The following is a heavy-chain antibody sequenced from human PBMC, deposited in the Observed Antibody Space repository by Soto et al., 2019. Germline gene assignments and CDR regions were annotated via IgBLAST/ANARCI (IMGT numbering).Heavy chain of an antibody. Sequence: VQLVESGGGVVQPGRSLRLSCEGSGLTFSTYGFHWVRQAPGKGLEWVAVISYDLRKPHYADSVRGRFTISRDNSKNTLYLQMNDLTADVTALYYWAKDSLGGMGTVMMPGTDWGQGTLVTVSS. CDR1: GLTFSTYG. CDR2: ISYDLRKP. V-gene: IGHV3-30*18. D-gene: IGHD4-17*01. CDR3: AKDSLGGMGTVMMPGTD. J-gene: IGHJ4*02.